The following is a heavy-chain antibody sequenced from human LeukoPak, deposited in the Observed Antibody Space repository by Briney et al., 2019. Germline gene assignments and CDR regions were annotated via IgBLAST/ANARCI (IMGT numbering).Heavy chain of an antibody. D-gene: IGHD5-12*01. Sequence: SETLSLTCTVSGGSISSSSYYWGWIRQPPGKGLEWIGSIYYSGSTYYNPSLKSRVTISVDTSKNQFSLKLSSVTAADTAVYYCARGVIVAAFDIWGQGTMVTVSS. V-gene: IGHV4-39*01. CDR2: IYYSGST. CDR1: GGSISSSSYY. J-gene: IGHJ3*02. CDR3: ARGVIVAAFDI.